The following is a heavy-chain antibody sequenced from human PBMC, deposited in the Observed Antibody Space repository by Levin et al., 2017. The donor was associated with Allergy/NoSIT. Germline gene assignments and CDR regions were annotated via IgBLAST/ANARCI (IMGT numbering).Heavy chain of an antibody. Sequence: GGSLRLSCAASGFSFSTYAMSWVRQAPGKGLDWVSSISGNGASTYYADSVKGRFTISRDNSKNTLYLQMNSLRAEDTAVYFCAKASCSSISCYRFDKWCQGALVTVSS. CDR2: ISGNGAST. V-gene: IGHV3-23*01. CDR3: AKASCSSISCYRFDK. CDR1: GFSFSTYA. J-gene: IGHJ5*02. D-gene: IGHD2-2*02.